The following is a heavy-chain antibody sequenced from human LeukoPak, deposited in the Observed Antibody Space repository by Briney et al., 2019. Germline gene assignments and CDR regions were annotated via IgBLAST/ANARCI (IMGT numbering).Heavy chain of an antibody. CDR3: ARDPPSSSSWYD. CDR2: IIPIFGIA. CDR1: GGTFSSYA. J-gene: IGHJ4*02. V-gene: IGHV1-69*04. Sequence: GSSVKVSCKASGGTFSSYAISWVRQAPGQGLEWMGRIIPIFGIANYAQKFQGRVTITADKSTSTAYMELSSLRSEDTAVYYCARDPPSSSSWYDWGQGTLVTVSS. D-gene: IGHD6-13*01.